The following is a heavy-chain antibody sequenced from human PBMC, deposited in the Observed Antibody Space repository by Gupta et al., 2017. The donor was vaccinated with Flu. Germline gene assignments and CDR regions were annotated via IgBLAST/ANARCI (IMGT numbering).Heavy chain of an antibody. V-gene: IGHV3-13*04. Sequence: EVQLVESGGGLVQPGGSLRLPCAASGFTFSSYDMHWVRQATGKGLEWVSAIGTAGDTYYPGSVKGRFTISRENAKNSLYLQMNSLRAGDTAVYYCARGSTLYSSSWPPRGTYYFDYWGQGTLVTVSS. CDR3: ARGSTLYSSSWPPRGTYYFDY. CDR2: IGTAGDT. CDR1: GFTFSSYD. D-gene: IGHD6-13*01. J-gene: IGHJ4*02.